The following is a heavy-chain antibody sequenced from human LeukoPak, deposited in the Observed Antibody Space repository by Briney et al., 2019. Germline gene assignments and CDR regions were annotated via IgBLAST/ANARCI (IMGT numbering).Heavy chain of an antibody. CDR1: GYTFTSNY. CDR3: ARDHYTTYYYDSSGYRDY. D-gene: IGHD3-22*01. J-gene: IGHJ4*02. V-gene: IGHV1-46*01. CDR2: IYPRDGST. Sequence: ASVKVSCKASGYTFTSNYIHWVRQAPGQGLEWMGMIYPRDGSTSYAQKFQGRVTVTRDTSTSTVHMELRSLRSDDTAVYYCARDHYTTYYYDSSGYRDYWGQGTLVTVSS.